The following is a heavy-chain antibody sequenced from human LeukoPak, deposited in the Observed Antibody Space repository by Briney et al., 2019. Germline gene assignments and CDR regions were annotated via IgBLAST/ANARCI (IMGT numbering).Heavy chain of an antibody. Sequence: GGSLRLSCAASGFTFSSYAMSWVRQAPGKGLEWVSAISGSGGSTYYADSVKGRLTISRDNSKNTLYLQMNSLRAEDTAVYYCAKVWSYYDFWSGYTWGQGTLVTVSS. D-gene: IGHD3-3*01. CDR3: AKVWSYYDFWSGYT. J-gene: IGHJ5*02. V-gene: IGHV3-23*01. CDR1: GFTFSSYA. CDR2: ISGSGGST.